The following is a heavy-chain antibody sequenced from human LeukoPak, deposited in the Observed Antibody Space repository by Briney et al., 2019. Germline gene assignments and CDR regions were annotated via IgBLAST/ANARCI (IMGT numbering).Heavy chain of an antibody. Sequence: GGSLRLSCAASGFTFSSYGMHWVRQAPGKGLEWVAVIWYDGSNKYYADSVKGRFTISRDNSKNTLYLQMNSLRAEDTAVYYCARDADVGASDYWGQGTRVTVSS. CDR2: IWYDGSNK. D-gene: IGHD1-26*01. J-gene: IGHJ4*02. CDR3: ARDADVGASDY. V-gene: IGHV3-33*01. CDR1: GFTFSSYG.